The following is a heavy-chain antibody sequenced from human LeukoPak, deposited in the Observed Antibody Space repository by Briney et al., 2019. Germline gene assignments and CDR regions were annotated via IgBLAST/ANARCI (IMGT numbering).Heavy chain of an antibody. Sequence: SETPSLTCTVSGGSISSSNYYWDWIRQPPGKGLEWIGSIFYSGSTYYNASLKSRVTMSVDTSKNQFSLKLSSVTAADTAVYYCARQDGYYTSNAFDIWGQGTMVTVSS. CDR2: IFYSGST. CDR3: ARQDGYYTSNAFDI. D-gene: IGHD5-18*01. CDR1: GGSISSSNYY. J-gene: IGHJ3*02. V-gene: IGHV4-39*01.